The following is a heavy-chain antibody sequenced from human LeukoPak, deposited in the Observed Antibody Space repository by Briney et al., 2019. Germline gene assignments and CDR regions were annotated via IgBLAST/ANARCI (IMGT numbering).Heavy chain of an antibody. CDR2: INPNSGDT. CDR3: ARGGYSGTEKPNDY. Sequence: ASVKVSCKTSGYTFTSYGINWVRQAPGQGLEWMGWINPNSGDTYYTQNFQGRVAMTRDTSITTAYRELGRLTSDDTAVYCCARGGYSGTEKPNDYWGQGTLVTVSS. V-gene: IGHV1-2*02. D-gene: IGHD1-26*01. CDR1: GYTFTSYG. J-gene: IGHJ4*02.